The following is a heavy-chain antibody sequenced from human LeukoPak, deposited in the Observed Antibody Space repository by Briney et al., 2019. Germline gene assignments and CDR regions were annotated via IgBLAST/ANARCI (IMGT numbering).Heavy chain of an antibody. CDR3: SRDHSMSRVWYFFDY. V-gene: IGHV4-4*07. D-gene: IGHD3-16*01. CDR2: IYTSGNT. CDR1: GGSISSYY. Sequence: PSETLSLTCTVSGGSISSYYWSWIRQPAGKGLEWIGRIYTSGNTNYNPSLKSRVTRSVDTSKNQLSLKLRSVTAADTAVYYCSRDHSMSRVWYFFDYWGQGALVTVSS. J-gene: IGHJ4*02.